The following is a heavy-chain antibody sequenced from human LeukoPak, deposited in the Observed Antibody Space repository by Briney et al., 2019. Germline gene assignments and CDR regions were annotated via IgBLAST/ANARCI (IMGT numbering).Heavy chain of an antibody. CDR2: INHSGST. CDR3: ARGLAAAGTGWAFDI. D-gene: IGHD6-13*01. J-gene: IGHJ3*02. V-gene: IGHV4-34*01. Sequence: SETLSLTCAVYGGSFSGYYWSWIRQPPGKGLEWIGEINHSGSTNYNPSLKSRVTISVDTSKNQFSLKPSSVTAADTAVYYCARGLAAAGTGWAFDIWGQGTMVTVSS. CDR1: GGSFSGYY.